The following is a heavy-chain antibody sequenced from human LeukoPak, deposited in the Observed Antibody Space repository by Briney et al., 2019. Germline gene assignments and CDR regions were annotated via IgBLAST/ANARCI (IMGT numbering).Heavy chain of an antibody. Sequence: GGSLRLSCAASGFSFSVFWMHWVRQAPGKGPVWVSRIKTDGSITNYADSVKGRFTISRDNAKNSLYLQMNSLRAEDTAVYYCARDVFESGRYWYFDYWGQGTLVTVSS. CDR3: ARDVFESGRYWYFDY. CDR1: GFSFSVFW. CDR2: IKTDGSIT. D-gene: IGHD2-8*02. J-gene: IGHJ4*02. V-gene: IGHV3-74*01.